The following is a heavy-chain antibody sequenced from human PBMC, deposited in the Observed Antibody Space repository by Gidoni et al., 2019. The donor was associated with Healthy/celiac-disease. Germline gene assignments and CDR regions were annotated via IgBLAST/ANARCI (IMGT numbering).Heavy chain of an antibody. CDR1: GFTFSSYA. V-gene: IGHV3-23*01. Sequence: EVQLLESGGGLVQPGGSLRLSCAASGFTFSSYAMSWVRQAPGKGLEWVSAISGSGGSTYYADSVKGRFTISRDNSKNTLYLQMNSLRAEDTAVYYCAKDTNLWFGVPTSFDYWGQGTLVTVSS. J-gene: IGHJ4*02. CDR3: AKDTNLWFGVPTSFDY. D-gene: IGHD3-10*01. CDR2: ISGSGGST.